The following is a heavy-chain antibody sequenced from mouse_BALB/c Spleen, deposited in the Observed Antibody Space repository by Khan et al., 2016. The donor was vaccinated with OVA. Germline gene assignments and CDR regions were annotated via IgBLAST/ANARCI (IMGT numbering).Heavy chain of an antibody. J-gene: IGHJ2*01. D-gene: IGHD2-4*01. V-gene: IGHV1-5*01. Sequence: VQLKQSGTVLARPGASVKMSCKASGYSFTSYWMHWVKQRPGQGLEWIGVIYPGISDTRYNQKFKGKAKLTAVTSASTAYMEFSSLTNEDSAVYYCTRSYDSYYFDYWGQGTTLTVSS. CDR2: IYPGISDT. CDR1: GYSFTSYW. CDR3: TRSYDSYYFDY.